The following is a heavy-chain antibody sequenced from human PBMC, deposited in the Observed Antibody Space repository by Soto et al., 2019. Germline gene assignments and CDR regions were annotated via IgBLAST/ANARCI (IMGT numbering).Heavy chain of an antibody. CDR1: GFTFIDYW. Sequence: PGGSLRLSCAASGFTFIDYWMTCVRQAPGKGLEWGANIKEDETETRYVDSVKGRFIISRDNSKNTLYLQMNSLRPEDTAVYYCAKSLGFCTTGTCSPHFFYVMDVWGQGTTVTVSS. J-gene: IGHJ6*02. V-gene: IGHV3-7*01. D-gene: IGHD2-8*01. CDR2: IKEDETET. CDR3: AKSLGFCTTGTCSPHFFYVMDV.